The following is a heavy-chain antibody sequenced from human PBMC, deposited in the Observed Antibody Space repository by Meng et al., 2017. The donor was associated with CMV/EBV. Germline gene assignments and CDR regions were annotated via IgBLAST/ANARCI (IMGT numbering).Heavy chain of an antibody. CDR2: IWYDGSNK. V-gene: IGHV3-33*06. CDR1: GFTFSSYG. Sequence: GESLKISCAASGFTFSSYGMHWVRQAPGKGLEWVAVIWYDGSNKYYADSVKGRFTISRDNYKNTLYLQMNSLRAEDTAVYYCAKDRYYYDSSGYYSEDYWGQGTLVTVSS. J-gene: IGHJ4*02. D-gene: IGHD3-22*01. CDR3: AKDRYYYDSSGYYSEDY.